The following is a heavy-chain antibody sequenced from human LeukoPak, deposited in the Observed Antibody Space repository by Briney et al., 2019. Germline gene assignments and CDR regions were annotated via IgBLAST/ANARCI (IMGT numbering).Heavy chain of an antibody. D-gene: IGHD3-10*01. V-gene: IGHV3-74*01. CDR3: AKWLGGWFLSSMYYFDY. Sequence: GGSLRLSCAASGFALSNYWMHWVRQVPGKGPVWVSRINFDGSSTNYADSVRGRFTISRDNSKNTLYLQMNSLRAEDTAVYYCAKWLGGWFLSSMYYFDYWGQGTLVTVSS. J-gene: IGHJ4*02. CDR1: GFALSNYW. CDR2: INFDGSST.